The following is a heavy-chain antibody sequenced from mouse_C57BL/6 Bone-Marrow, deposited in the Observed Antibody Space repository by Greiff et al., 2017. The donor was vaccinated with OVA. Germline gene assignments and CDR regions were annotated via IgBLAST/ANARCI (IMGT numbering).Heavy chain of an antibody. Sequence: EVHLVESGAELVRPGASVKLSCTASGFNIKDDYMYWVKQRPEQGLEWIGWIDTENGDTEYTSKFKGKATITADKSSNKAYLQLSSLTSEDTAVYYCTLDSSGPDYWGRGTTLTVSS. J-gene: IGHJ2*01. CDR3: TLDSSGPDY. CDR2: IDTENGDT. CDR1: GFNIKDDY. D-gene: IGHD3-2*02. V-gene: IGHV14-4*01.